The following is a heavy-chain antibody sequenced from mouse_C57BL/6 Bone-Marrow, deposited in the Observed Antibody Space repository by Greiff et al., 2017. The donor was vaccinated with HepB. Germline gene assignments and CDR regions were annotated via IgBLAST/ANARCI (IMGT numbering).Heavy chain of an antibody. D-gene: IGHD1-1*01. J-gene: IGHJ4*01. CDR1: GFTFSDYY. V-gene: IGHV5-16*01. Sequence: EVQLQESEGGLVQPGSSMKLSCTASGFTFSDYYMAWVRQVPEKGLEWVANINYDGSSTYYLDSLKSRFIISRDNAKNILYLQMSSLKSEDTATYYCARVKGYGSSSYAMDYWGQGTSVTVSS. CDR3: ARVKGYGSSSYAMDY. CDR2: INYDGSST.